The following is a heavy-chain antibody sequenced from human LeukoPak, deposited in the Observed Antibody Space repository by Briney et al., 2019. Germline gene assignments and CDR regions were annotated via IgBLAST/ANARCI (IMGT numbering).Heavy chain of an antibody. J-gene: IGHJ6*03. CDR3: ASRIAAGGYYYYYMDV. D-gene: IGHD6-6*01. Sequence: SETLSLTCTVSGGSISSGSYYWSWIRQPAGKGLEWIGRIYTSGSTNYNPSLKSRVTISVDTSKNQFSLKLSSVTAADTAVHYCASRIAAGGYYYYYMDVWGKGTTVTVSS. CDR1: GGSISSGSYY. CDR2: IYTSGST. V-gene: IGHV4-61*02.